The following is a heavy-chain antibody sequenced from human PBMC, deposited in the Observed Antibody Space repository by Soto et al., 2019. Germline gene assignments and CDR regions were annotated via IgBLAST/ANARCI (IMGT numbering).Heavy chain of an antibody. CDR1: GYSFTSYW. Sequence: GSLGIACKVSGYSFTSYWIGWVRQSPGKGLEWMGIIYPGDSYTRYSPSFQGQVTISADKSISTDYLQWSSLKASDTAMYYCARSVSQLKLCFDYWGQGTLVTVYS. J-gene: IGHJ4*02. V-gene: IGHV5-51*01. D-gene: IGHD6-6*01. CDR2: IYPGDSYT. CDR3: ARSVSQLKLCFDY.